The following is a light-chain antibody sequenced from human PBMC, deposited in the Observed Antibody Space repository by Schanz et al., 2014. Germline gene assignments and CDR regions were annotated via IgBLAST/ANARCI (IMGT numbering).Light chain of an antibody. CDR2: DVF. V-gene: IGLV2-14*01. CDR3: SSYALSTTFVI. CDR1: SSDIGGYDY. Sequence: QSALTQPPSASGSPGQSITISCNGSSSDIGGYDYVSWYRQYPGKAPKLMIYDVFNRPSGVSHRFTGSKSDNTATLTISGLQAEDEADYSCSSYALSTTFVIFGGGTKVTVL. J-gene: IGLJ2*01.